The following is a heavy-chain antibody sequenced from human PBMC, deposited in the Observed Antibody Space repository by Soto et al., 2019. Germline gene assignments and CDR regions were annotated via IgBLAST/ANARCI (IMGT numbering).Heavy chain of an antibody. V-gene: IGHV2-26*01. CDR2: IFSNDEK. Sequence: QVTLKESGPVLVKPTETLTLTCTVSGFSLSNARMGVSWIRQPPGKALEWLAHIFSNDEKSYSTSLKSRLTITKDTSKSQVVLTMTNMDPVDTATYYCARSGADIVATAQGDAFDIWGQGTMVTVSS. D-gene: IGHD5-12*01. CDR1: GFSLSNARMG. CDR3: ARSGADIVATAQGDAFDI. J-gene: IGHJ3*02.